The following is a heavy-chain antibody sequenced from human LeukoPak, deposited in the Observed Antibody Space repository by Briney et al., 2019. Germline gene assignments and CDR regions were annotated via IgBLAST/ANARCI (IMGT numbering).Heavy chain of an antibody. CDR2: IWYDGRNK. D-gene: IGHD2/OR15-2a*01. CDR1: GFTLSTYG. J-gene: IGHJ6*02. V-gene: IGHV3-33*01. CDR3: ARPLGFYGYGLDV. Sequence: GRSLRLSCEASGFTLSTYGMHWVRQAPGKGLKWVASIWYDGRNKQYTDSVKGRFTISRDNSKNTLYLEMSSLRAEDTAVYYCARPLGFYGYGLDVWGQGTTVTVSS.